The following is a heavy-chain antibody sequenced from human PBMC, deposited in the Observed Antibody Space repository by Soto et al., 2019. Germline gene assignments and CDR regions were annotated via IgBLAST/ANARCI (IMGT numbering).Heavy chain of an antibody. CDR1: GFTFSSYV. CDR3: AKDYFRQVVDHWFDS. Sequence: PGGSLRLSCAASGFTFSSYVMSWVCQAPGRGLEWVAVISHDGGKKFYADSVQGRFSISRDNSKNTMDLQMDRLKTEDTAIYYCAKDYFRQVVDHWFDSSGQGALVTVSS. J-gene: IGHJ5*01. D-gene: IGHD3-10*01. V-gene: IGHV3-30*18. CDR2: ISHDGGKK.